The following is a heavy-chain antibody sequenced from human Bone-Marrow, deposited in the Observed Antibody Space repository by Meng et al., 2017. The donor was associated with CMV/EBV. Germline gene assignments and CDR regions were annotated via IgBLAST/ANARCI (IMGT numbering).Heavy chain of an antibody. V-gene: IGHV3-7*01. CDR3: ARDEDYGGNLDY. Sequence: GESLKISCAASGFTFSRYWMSWVRQAPGKGLEWVANIKQDGSEKYYVDSVKGRFTISRDNAKNSLYLQMNSLRAEDTAVYYCARDEDYGGNLDYWGQGTLVTVSS. CDR1: GFTFSRYW. CDR2: IKQDGSEK. D-gene: IGHD4-23*01. J-gene: IGHJ4*02.